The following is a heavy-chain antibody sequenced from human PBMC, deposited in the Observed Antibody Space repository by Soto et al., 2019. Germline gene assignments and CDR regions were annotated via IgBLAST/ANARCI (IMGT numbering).Heavy chain of an antibody. V-gene: IGHV4-30-4*01. CDR2: IDYSGST. Sequence: QVQLQESGPGLVKPSQTLSLTCTVSGGSISSGDYYWSWIRQPPGKGLEWIGYIDYSGSTYYNPSLKSRVIISVDTSKNQFSLKLSSVTAADTAVYYCARDRGRGYCSSTSCYSNWFDPWGQGTLVTVSS. D-gene: IGHD2-2*01. CDR1: GGSISSGDYY. CDR3: ARDRGRGYCSSTSCYSNWFDP. J-gene: IGHJ5*02.